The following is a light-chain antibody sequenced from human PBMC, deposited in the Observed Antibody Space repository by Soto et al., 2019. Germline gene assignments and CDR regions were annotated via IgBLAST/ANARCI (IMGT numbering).Light chain of an antibody. J-gene: IGLJ3*02. V-gene: IGLV4-69*01. Sequence: QLVLTQSPSASASLGASVKLTCILSSGHSSYVIAWHQQQPEKGPRYLMKVNSDGSHSKGDGIPDRFSGSSSGAERHLTISSLQSDDEADYYCQTWGTGTWVFGGGTKLTVL. CDR2: VNSDGSH. CDR3: QTWGTGTWV. CDR1: SGHSSYV.